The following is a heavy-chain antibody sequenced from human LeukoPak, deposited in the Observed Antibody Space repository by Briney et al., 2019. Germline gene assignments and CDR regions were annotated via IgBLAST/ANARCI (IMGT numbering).Heavy chain of an antibody. D-gene: IGHD6-13*01. V-gene: IGHV1-46*01. CDR3: AREGYSSSWYHSLDYYYGMDV. CDR1: GYTFTSYY. Sequence: ASVKVSRKASGYTFTSYYMHWVRQAPGQGLEWMGIINPSGGSTSYAQKFQGRVTMTRDTSTSTVYMELSSLRSEDTAVYYCAREGYSSSWYHSLDYYYGMDVWGQGTTVTVSS. J-gene: IGHJ6*02. CDR2: INPSGGST.